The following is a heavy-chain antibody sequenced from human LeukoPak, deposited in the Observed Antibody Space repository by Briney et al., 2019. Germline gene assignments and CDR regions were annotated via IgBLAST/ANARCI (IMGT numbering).Heavy chain of an antibody. CDR2: INPNSGGT. V-gene: IGHV1-2*02. Sequence: GASVKVSRKASGYTFTGYYMHWVRQAPGQGLEWMGWINPNSGGTNYAQKFQGRVTMTRDTSISTAYMELSRLRSDDTAVYYCARDAGIAVADPGIDYWGQGTLVTVSS. CDR3: ARDAGIAVADPGIDY. CDR1: GYTFTGYY. D-gene: IGHD6-19*01. J-gene: IGHJ4*02.